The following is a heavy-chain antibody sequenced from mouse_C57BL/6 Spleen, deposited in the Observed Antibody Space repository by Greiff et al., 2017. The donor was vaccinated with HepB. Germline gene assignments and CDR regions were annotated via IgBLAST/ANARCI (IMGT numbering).Heavy chain of an antibody. V-gene: IGHV2-9-1*01. D-gene: IGHD1-1*01. CDR1: GFSLTSYA. J-gene: IGHJ4*01. CDR2: IWTGGGT. Sequence: VKLQESGPGLVAPSQSLSITCTVSGFSLTSYAISWVRQPPGKGLEWLGVIWTGGGTNYNSALKSRLSISKDNSKSQVFLKMNSLQTDDTARYYCARNPSPITSYAMDYWGQGTSVTVSS. CDR3: ARNPSPITSYAMDY.